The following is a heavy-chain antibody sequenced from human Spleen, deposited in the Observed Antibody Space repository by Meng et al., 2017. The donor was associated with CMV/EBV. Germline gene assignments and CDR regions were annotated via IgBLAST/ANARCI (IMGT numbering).Heavy chain of an antibody. J-gene: IGHJ4*02. V-gene: IGHV4-39*07. CDR1: GGPIRSSDDY. D-gene: IGHD3-10*01. CDR3: ARGQNSGSGILSGD. Sequence: SETLSLSCTVSGGPIRSSDDYWGWIRQPPGKGLEWIGSIYYSGSTYHNPSLKSRVTISVDTSKNQFSLKLSSVTAADTAVYYCARGQNSGSGILSGDWGRGTLVTVSS. CDR2: IYYSGST.